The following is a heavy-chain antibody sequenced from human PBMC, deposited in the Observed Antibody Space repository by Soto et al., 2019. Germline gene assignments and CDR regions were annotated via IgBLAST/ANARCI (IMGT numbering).Heavy chain of an antibody. Sequence: QVQLVQSGAEVKKPGASVKVSCKASGYTFTSYAMHWVRQAPGQRLEWMGWINADNGNTKYSQKLQGRVTLTRDTSASAAYMELSSLRSEETAVYYCARTLGAAGTRYPDVWGQGTTVTVSS. CDR3: ARTLGAAGTRYPDV. J-gene: IGHJ6*02. CDR1: GYTFTSYA. CDR2: INADNGNT. V-gene: IGHV1-3*01. D-gene: IGHD6-13*01.